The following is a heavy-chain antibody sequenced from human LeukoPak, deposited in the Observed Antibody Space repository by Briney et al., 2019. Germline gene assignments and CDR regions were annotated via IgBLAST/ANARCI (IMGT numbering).Heavy chain of an antibody. D-gene: IGHD2-15*01. CDR1: GYTFTSYD. CDR2: MNPNSGNT. V-gene: IGHV1-8*01. CDR3: ARGRYCSGGSCYNYYYYYYMDV. J-gene: IGHJ6*03. Sequence: ASVKVSCKASGYTFTSYDINWVRQAPGQGLEWMGWMNPNSGNTVYAQKFQGRVTMTRNTSISTAYMELSSLRSEDTAVYYCARGRYCSGGSCYNYYYYYYMDVWGKGTTVTVSS.